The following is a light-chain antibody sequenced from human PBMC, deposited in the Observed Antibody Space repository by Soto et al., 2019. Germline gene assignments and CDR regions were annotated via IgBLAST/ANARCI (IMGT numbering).Light chain of an antibody. V-gene: IGKV3-20*01. J-gene: IGKJ1*01. CDR3: QQYGNSPWT. CDR1: QSVSSNY. Sequence: EIVLTQSPGPLSLSPGERATLSCRASQSVSSNYLAWYQPKPGQAPRLLIYGASSRPTGMPDRVSGSWSGTDFTLSISRLEPEDFAVYYCQQYGNSPWTFGQGTKVE. CDR2: GAS.